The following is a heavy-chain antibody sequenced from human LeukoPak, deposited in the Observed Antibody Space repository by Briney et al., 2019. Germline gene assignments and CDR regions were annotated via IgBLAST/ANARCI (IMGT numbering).Heavy chain of an antibody. CDR1: RFTFSSYG. Sequence: GGSLRLSCAASRFTFSSYGMHWVRQAPGKGLERVAVIWYDGSNKYYADSVKGRFTISRDNTKKTLYLQMNSLRDEDTAVYYCARDRNYDFWSGYSSDGWFDPWGQGTLVTVSS. D-gene: IGHD3-3*01. V-gene: IGHV3-33*01. CDR2: IWYDGSNK. CDR3: ARDRNYDFWSGYSSDGWFDP. J-gene: IGHJ5*02.